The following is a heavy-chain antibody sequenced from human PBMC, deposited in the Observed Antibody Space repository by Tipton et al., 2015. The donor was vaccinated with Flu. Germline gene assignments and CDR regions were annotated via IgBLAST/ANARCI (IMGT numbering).Heavy chain of an antibody. V-gene: IGHV4-38-2*01. Sequence: SLRLSCAVSGYSISSDFYWAWIRQFPGKGLEWIGTVSRTGSTIYNPSLKSRVTISIDTSKNQFSLNMRSVTAADMAVYYCARRDYSNYVSDPKSWFDPWGQGTLVAVSS. CDR1: GYSISSDFY. CDR3: ARRDYSNYVSDPKSWFDP. J-gene: IGHJ5*02. CDR2: VSRTGST. D-gene: IGHD4-11*01.